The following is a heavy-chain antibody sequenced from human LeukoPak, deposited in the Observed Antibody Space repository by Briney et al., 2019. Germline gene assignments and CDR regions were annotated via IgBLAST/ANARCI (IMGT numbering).Heavy chain of an antibody. CDR3: AKAMRLTTMTTGDNTDY. CDR2: ISGSGGST. J-gene: IGHJ4*02. V-gene: IGHV3-23*01. Sequence: GGSLGLSCAASGFTFSSYAMSWVRQAPGKGLEWVSGISGSGGSTNYADSVKGRFTISRDNSKNTLYLQMNSLRAEDTAEYFCAKAMRLTTMTTGDNTDYWGQGTLVTVSS. D-gene: IGHD4-17*01. CDR1: GFTFSSYA.